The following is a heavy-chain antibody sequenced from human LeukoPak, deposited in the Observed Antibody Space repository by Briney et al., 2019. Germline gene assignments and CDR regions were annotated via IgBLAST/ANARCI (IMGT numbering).Heavy chain of an antibody. D-gene: IGHD3-22*01. J-gene: IGHJ4*02. Sequence: GASVKVSCKASGYTFTDYDITWVRQAPGQGLEWMGRVSPYNGDTYYSQRFQGRVTMTSDTSTGTAYMELRSLRSEDTAVYYCARGPSGYYYSRPSDYWGQGTLVTVSS. CDR2: VSPYNGDT. CDR1: GYTFTDYD. CDR3: ARGPSGYYYSRPSDY. V-gene: IGHV1-18*01.